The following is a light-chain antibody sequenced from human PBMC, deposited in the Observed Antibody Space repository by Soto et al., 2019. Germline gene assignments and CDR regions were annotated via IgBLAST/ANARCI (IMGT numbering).Light chain of an antibody. CDR3: QQSYGDPGLN. CDR1: QHVRSSY. V-gene: IGKV3D-20*02. Sequence: EIVLTQSPGTLSLSPGERATLSCRASQHVRSSYLAWYQQKPGQAPRLLIYDASTRATGIPDRFSGSWSGSDFALTIRGLQPEDFGTYYCQQSYGDPGLNFGGGTRVEIK. CDR2: DAS. J-gene: IGKJ4*01.